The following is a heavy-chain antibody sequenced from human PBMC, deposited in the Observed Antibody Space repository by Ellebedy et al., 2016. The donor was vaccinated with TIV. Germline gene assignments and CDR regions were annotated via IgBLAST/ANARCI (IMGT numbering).Heavy chain of an antibody. D-gene: IGHD2-21*01. CDR3: ARRVIRQTDAFDI. CDR1: GYSFTSYW. V-gene: IGHV5-51*01. Sequence: GGSLRLSCKGSGYSFTSYWIGWVRQMPGKGLEWMGIIYPGDSDTRYSPSFQGQVTISADKSISTAYLQWSSLKASDTAMYYCARRVIRQTDAFDIWGRGTMVTVSS. CDR2: IYPGDSDT. J-gene: IGHJ3*02.